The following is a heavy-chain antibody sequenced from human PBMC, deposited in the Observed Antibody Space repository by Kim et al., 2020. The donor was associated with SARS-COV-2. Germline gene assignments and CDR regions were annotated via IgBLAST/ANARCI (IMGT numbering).Heavy chain of an antibody. Sequence: SETLSLTCTVSGGSISSSSYYWGWIRQPPGKGLEWIGSIYYSGSTYYNPSLKSRVTISVDTSKNQFSLKLSSVTAADTAVYYCARQDGITIFGVVIRLGWFDPWGQGTLVTVSS. CDR3: ARQDGITIFGVVIRLGWFDP. V-gene: IGHV4-39*01. CDR2: IYYSGST. J-gene: IGHJ5*02. CDR1: GGSISSSSYY. D-gene: IGHD3-3*01.